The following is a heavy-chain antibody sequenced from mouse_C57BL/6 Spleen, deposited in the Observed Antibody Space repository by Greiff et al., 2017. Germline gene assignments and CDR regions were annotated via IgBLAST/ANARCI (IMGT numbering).Heavy chain of an antibody. D-gene: IGHD1-1*01. CDR2: INPSNGGT. CDR1: GYTFTSYW. Sequence: QVQLQQPGTELVKPGASVKLSCKASGYTFTSYWMHWVKHRPGQGLEWIGNINPSNGGTNYNEKFQSKATLTVDYSSSTAYMQLSSLTSEDSAVYYCARMTAYEGAMDYWGQGTSGTVSS. CDR3: ARMTAYEGAMDY. J-gene: IGHJ4*01. V-gene: IGHV1-53*01.